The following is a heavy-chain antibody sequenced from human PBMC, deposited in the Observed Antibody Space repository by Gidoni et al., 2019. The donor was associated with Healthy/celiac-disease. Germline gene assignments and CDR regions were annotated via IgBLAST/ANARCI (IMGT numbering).Heavy chain of an antibody. V-gene: IGHV3-23*01. CDR2: ISGSGGST. CDR1: GCPFSSYA. CDR3: AKAPAVWYQLLTDV. D-gene: IGHD2-2*01. J-gene: IGHJ6*04. Sequence: EVQLLESGGGLVQPGGSLRLSCAASGCPFSSYAMSWVRQAPGKGLEWVSAISGSGGSTYYADSVKGRFTISRDNSKNTLYLQMNSLRAEDTAVYYCAKAPAVWYQLLTDVWGKGTTVTVSS.